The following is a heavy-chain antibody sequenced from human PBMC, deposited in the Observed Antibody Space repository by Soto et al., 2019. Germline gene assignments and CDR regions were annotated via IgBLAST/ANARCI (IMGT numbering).Heavy chain of an antibody. Sequence: GSLRLSGAASVFTFSSYSMNWVRQAPGKGLEWVSSISSSSSYIYYADSVKGRFTISRDNAKNSLYLQMDSLRAEDTAVYYCARDRGSAAAKPRRTRWFDPWGQGTLVTVSS. CDR1: VFTFSSYS. J-gene: IGHJ5*02. D-gene: IGHD6-13*01. V-gene: IGHV3-21*01. CDR3: ARDRGSAAAKPRRTRWFDP. CDR2: ISSSSSYI.